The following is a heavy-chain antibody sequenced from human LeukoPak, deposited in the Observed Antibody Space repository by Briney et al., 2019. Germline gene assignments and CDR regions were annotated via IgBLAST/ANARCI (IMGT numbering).Heavy chain of an antibody. CDR2: INGDGSST. D-gene: IGHD4-17*01. Sequence: GGSLRLSCAASGFTFSSYWMHWVRQAPGKGLVWVSRINGDGSSTSYADSVKGRFTISRDNSKKTLYLQMNSLRAEDTAVYYCAYRGKIAVTTKGAFDIWGQGTLVTVSS. CDR3: AYRGKIAVTTKGAFDI. CDR1: GFTFSSYW. J-gene: IGHJ3*02. V-gene: IGHV3-74*01.